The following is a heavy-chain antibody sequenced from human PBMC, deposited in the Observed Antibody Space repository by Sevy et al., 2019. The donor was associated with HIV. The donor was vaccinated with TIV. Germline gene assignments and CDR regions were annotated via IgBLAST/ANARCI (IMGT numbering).Heavy chain of an antibody. Sequence: GGSLRLSCGASGFRLSRYWMLWVRQSPGKGLEWVANINEEGSGKYYLESVKGRFTTSRDNAQNSLDWQMNNLRVDDTAVYYCVRAIGTADSFWGQGTLVTVSS. D-gene: IGHD2-2*01. V-gene: IGHV3-7*01. CDR3: VRAIGTADSF. CDR1: GFRLSRYW. J-gene: IGHJ4*02. CDR2: INEEGSGK.